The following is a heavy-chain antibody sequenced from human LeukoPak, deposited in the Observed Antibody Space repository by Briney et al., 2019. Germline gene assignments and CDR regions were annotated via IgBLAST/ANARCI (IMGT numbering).Heavy chain of an antibody. CDR1: GDSISSFY. CDR3: ARHLRHYMAFDM. J-gene: IGHJ3*02. Sequence: SETLSLTCTVSGDSISSFYWSWIRQPPGKGLEWIGYIYASGSTNYNPSLRTRVTISVDTSKNQFSLRLSSVTAADTAVYYCARHLRHYMAFDMWGQGTVVSVSS. V-gene: IGHV4-4*09. CDR2: IYASGST. D-gene: IGHD3-9*01.